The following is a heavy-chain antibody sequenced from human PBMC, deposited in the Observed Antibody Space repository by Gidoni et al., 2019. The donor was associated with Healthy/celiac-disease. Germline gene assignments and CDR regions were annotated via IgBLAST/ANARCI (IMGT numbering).Heavy chain of an antibody. Sequence: QVQLQESGPGLVKPSETLSLTCTVSGGSISSYYWSWIRQPPGKGLEWIGYIYYSGSTNYNPSLKSRVTISVDTSKNQFSLKLSSVTAADTAVYYCARDFGATYYDFWSGSGHILYGMDVWGQGTTVTVSS. V-gene: IGHV4-59*01. CDR3: ARDFGATYYDFWSGSGHILYGMDV. CDR2: IYYSGST. J-gene: IGHJ6*02. D-gene: IGHD3-3*01. CDR1: GGSISSYY.